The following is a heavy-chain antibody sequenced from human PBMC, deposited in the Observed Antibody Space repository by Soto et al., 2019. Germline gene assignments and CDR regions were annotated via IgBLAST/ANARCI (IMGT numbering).Heavy chain of an antibody. CDR3: ASRAGDEVSAPMVDH. D-gene: IGHD2-21*01. J-gene: IGHJ4*02. CDR1: GFTFGSYA. V-gene: IGHV3-30-3*01. CDR2: ISYDGSNR. Sequence: QVQLVESGGGVVQPGRYLRLSCAASGFTFGSYALYWVRQAPGKGLEWVSVISYDGSNRFYADSVEARCTISRDTSKNALYLQTISLRVVDKAVYYCASRAGDEVSAPMVDHWGQGTLVTLSS.